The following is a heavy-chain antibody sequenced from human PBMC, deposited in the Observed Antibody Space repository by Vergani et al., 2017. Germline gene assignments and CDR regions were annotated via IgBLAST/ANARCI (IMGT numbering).Heavy chain of an antibody. D-gene: IGHD4/OR15-4a*01. Sequence: QVQLVESGGGVIQPGRSLRLSCAASGFTFSSYAMHWVRQAPGKGLEWVAVISYDGSNKYYADSVKGRFTISRDNSKNTLYPQMNSLRAEDTAVYYCARDCVTMNGLFDYWGQGTLVTVSS. CDR3: ARDCVTMNGLFDY. CDR2: ISYDGSNK. J-gene: IGHJ4*02. CDR1: GFTFSSYA. V-gene: IGHV3-30-3*01.